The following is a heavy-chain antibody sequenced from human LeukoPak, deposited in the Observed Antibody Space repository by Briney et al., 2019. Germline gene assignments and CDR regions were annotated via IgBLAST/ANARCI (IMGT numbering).Heavy chain of an antibody. V-gene: IGHV3-30-3*01. CDR1: GFTFSSYA. Sequence: GGSLRLSCAASGFTFSSYAMHWVRQAPGKGLEWVAVISYDGSNKYYADSVKGRFTISRDNSKNTLYLQMNSLRAEDTAVYYCARRGTPNAFDLWGQGTMVTVSS. CDR3: ARRGTPNAFDL. CDR2: ISYDGSNK. D-gene: IGHD3-16*01. J-gene: IGHJ3*01.